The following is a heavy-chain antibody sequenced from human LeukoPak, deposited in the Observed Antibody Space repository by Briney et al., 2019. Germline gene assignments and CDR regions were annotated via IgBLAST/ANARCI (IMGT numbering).Heavy chain of an antibody. CDR3: AREVIGSGWFDP. D-gene: IGHD3-22*01. CDR1: GGSISSGEYY. V-gene: IGHV4-30-4*01. CDR2: IYYSGDT. J-gene: IGHJ5*02. Sequence: SQTLSLTCTASGGSISSGEYYWHWLRQPPGKGPEWIVYIYYSGDTYYNASLKSRVTISVDTSKNQFSLKLSSVTAADTAVYYCAREVIGSGWFDPGGQGTLVTVS.